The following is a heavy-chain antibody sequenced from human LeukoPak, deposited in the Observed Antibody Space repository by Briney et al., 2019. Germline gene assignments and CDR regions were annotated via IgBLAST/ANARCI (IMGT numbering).Heavy chain of an antibody. Sequence: PGRSLRLSCAASGFTFSIYDMHWVRQAPGKGLEWVAVISYDGNNKYYADSVEGRFTISRDNSKNTLYLQMNSLRAEDTAVYYCARDGKSRHSGGFAPWGQGTLVTVSS. J-gene: IGHJ5*02. CDR1: GFTFSIYD. D-gene: IGHD5-12*01. CDR2: ISYDGNNK. CDR3: ARDGKSRHSGGFAP. V-gene: IGHV3-30-3*01.